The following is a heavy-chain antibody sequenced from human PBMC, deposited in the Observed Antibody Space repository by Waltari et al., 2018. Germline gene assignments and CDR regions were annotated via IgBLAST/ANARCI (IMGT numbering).Heavy chain of an antibody. CDR1: GYTFTSYA. CDR3: ARSGYCSSTSCYGIDY. D-gene: IGHD2-2*01. J-gene: IGHJ4*02. Sequence: QVQLVQSGAEVKKPGASVKVSCKASGYTFTSYAMHWVRQAPGQRLEWMGWINAGKGNTKYSQKFQGRVTITRDTSASTAYMELSSLRSEDTAVYYCARSGYCSSTSCYGIDYWGQGTLVTVSS. V-gene: IGHV1-3*01. CDR2: INAGKGNT.